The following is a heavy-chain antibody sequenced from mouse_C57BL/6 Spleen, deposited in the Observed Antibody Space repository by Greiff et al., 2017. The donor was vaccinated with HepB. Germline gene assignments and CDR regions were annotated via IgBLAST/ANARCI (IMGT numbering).Heavy chain of an antibody. CDR2: IRNKANGYTT. CDR1: GFTFTDYY. D-gene: IGHD1-1*01. J-gene: IGHJ1*03. V-gene: IGHV7-3*01. Sequence: VQLKESGGGLVQPGGSLSLSCAASGFTFTDYYMSWVRQPPGKALEWLGFIRNKANGYTTEYSASVKGRFTISRDNSQSILYLQMNALRAEDSATYYCARPGNYYGSSYWYFDVWGTGTTVTVSS. CDR3: ARPGNYYGSSYWYFDV.